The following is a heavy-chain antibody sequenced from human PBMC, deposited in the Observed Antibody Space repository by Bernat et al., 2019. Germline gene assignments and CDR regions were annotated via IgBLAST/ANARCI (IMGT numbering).Heavy chain of an antibody. CDR3: ARDRRGTSSSWYLDY. D-gene: IGHD6-13*01. CDR1: GFTFSNYW. CDR2: IKQDGSEK. J-gene: IGHJ4*02. Sequence: EVQLVESGGDLVQPGGSLRLSCAASGFTFSNYWMSWVRQAPGKGLEWVANIKQDGSEKYYVDSVKGRFTISRDNAKNSLYLQMHSLRAEDTAVYYCARDRRGTSSSWYLDYWGQGTLVAVSS. V-gene: IGHV3-7*03.